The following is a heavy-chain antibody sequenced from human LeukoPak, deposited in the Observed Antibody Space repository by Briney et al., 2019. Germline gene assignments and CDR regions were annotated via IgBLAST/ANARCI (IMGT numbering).Heavy chain of an antibody. CDR3: VNHDYGDCYVG. J-gene: IGHJ4*02. CDR1: GFTFSTYP. CDR2: ISPDGNNE. D-gene: IGHD4-17*01. V-gene: IGHV3-30*04. Sequence: GGSLRLSCDASGFTFSTYPMHWVRQAPGKGLEWLTLISPDGNNEDYADSVKGRFTISRDNAKNTLYLQMNSLRAEDTAVYFCVNHDYGDCYVGGGQGTLVTVSS.